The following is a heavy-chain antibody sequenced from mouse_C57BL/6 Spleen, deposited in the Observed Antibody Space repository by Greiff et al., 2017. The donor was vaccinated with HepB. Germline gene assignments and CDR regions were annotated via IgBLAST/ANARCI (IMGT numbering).Heavy chain of an antibody. V-gene: IGHV1-39*01. CDR1: GYSFTDYN. CDR3: ARFYGSSSYWYFDV. Sequence: LQESGPELVKPGASVKISCKASGYSFTDYNMNWVKQSNGKSLEWIGVINPNYGTTSYNQKFKGKATLTVDQSSSTAYMQLNSLTSEDSAVYYCARFYGSSSYWYFDVWGTGTTVTVSS. D-gene: IGHD1-1*01. CDR2: INPNYGTT. J-gene: IGHJ1*03.